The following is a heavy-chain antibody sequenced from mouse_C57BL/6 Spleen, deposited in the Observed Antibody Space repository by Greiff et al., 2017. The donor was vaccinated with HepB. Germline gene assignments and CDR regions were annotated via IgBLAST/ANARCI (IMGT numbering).Heavy chain of an antibody. Sequence: EVMLQQSGPVLVKPGASVKMSCKASGYTFTDYYMNWVKQSHGKSLEWIGVINPYNGGTSYNQKFKGKATLTVDKSSSTAYMELNSLTSEDSAVYYCARRWLLLDAMDYWGQGTSVTVSS. V-gene: IGHV1-19*01. CDR2: INPYNGGT. CDR1: GYTFTDYY. D-gene: IGHD2-3*01. J-gene: IGHJ4*01. CDR3: ARRWLLLDAMDY.